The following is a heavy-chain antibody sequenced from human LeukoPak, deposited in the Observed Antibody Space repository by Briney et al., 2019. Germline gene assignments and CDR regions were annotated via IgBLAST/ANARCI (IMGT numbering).Heavy chain of an antibody. V-gene: IGHV4-61*01. Sequence: PSETLSLTCTVSGGSISSSSYYWSWIRQPPGKGLEWIGYIYYSGSTNYNPSLKSRVTISVDTSKNQFSLKLSSVTAADTAVYYCARERGSYYGYWGQGTLVTVSS. CDR1: GGSISSSSYY. CDR2: IYYSGST. CDR3: ARERGSYYGY. J-gene: IGHJ4*02. D-gene: IGHD1-26*01.